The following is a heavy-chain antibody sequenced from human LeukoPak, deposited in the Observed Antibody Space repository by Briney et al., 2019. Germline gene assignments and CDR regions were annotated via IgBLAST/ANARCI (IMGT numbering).Heavy chain of an antibody. Sequence: PSETLSLTCSVSGGSISTTTYYWSWIRQHPGKGLEWIGYIYYSGSTYYNPSLKSRVTISVDTSKNQFSLKLSSVTAADTAVYYCARGHDYVWGSYRSKTTFDYWGQGTLVTVSS. CDR1: GGSISTTTYY. D-gene: IGHD3-16*02. CDR3: ARGHDYVWGSYRSKTTFDY. CDR2: IYYSGST. J-gene: IGHJ4*02. V-gene: IGHV4-31*03.